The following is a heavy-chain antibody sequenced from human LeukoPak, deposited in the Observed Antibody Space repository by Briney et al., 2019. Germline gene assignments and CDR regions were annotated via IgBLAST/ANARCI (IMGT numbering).Heavy chain of an antibody. CDR1: GYSISSGYY. J-gene: IGHJ6*03. Sequence: PSETLSLTCTVSGYSISSGYYWGWIRQPPGKGLEWIGSIYHRGSTYYNPSLKSRVTISVDTSKNQFSLKLSSVTAADTAVYYCARDLMVYAMDYYYMDVWGKGTTVTVSS. CDR3: ARDLMVYAMDYYYMDV. CDR2: IYHRGST. V-gene: IGHV4-38-2*02. D-gene: IGHD2-8*02.